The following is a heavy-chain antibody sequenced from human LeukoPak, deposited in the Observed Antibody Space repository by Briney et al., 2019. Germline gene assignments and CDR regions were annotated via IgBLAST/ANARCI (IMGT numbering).Heavy chain of an antibody. D-gene: IGHD4-11*01. CDR2: IYYSGST. V-gene: IGHV4-59*01. CDR1: GGSIRSYF. J-gene: IGHJ5*02. Sequence: RSSETLSLTCTVSGGSIRSYFGSWIRKPPGKGLEWIGYIYYSGSTNYNPSLKSRVTISVDTSKNQFSLKLIPVTAAGTAVDYCARLYSNWFDPWGQGTLVTVSS. CDR3: ARLYSNWFDP.